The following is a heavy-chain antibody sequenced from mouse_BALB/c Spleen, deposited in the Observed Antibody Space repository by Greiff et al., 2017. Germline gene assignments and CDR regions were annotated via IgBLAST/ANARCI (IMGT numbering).Heavy chain of an antibody. CDR2: ISNGGGST. Sequence: EVMLVESGGGLVQPGGSLKLSCAASGFTFSSYTMSWVRQTPEKRLEWVAYISNGGGSTYYPDTVKGRFTISRDNAKNTLYLQMSSLKSEDTAMYYCARQTAGAMDYWGQGTSVTVSS. J-gene: IGHJ4*01. V-gene: IGHV5-12-2*01. CDR1: GFTFSSYT. CDR3: ARQTAGAMDY. D-gene: IGHD1-2*01.